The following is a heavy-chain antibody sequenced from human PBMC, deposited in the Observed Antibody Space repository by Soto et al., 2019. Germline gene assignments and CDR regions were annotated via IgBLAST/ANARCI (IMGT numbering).Heavy chain of an antibody. CDR3: TTDLYSSSSKGLDAFDI. J-gene: IGHJ3*02. V-gene: IGHV3-15*01. CDR1: GFTFSNAW. Sequence: GGSLRLSCAASGFTFSNAWMSWVRQAPGKGLEWVGRIKSKTDGGTTDYAAPVKGRFTISRDDSKNTLYLQMNSLKTEDTAVYYCTTDLYSSSSKGLDAFDIWGQGTMVTVSS. CDR2: IKSKTDGGTT. D-gene: IGHD6-6*01.